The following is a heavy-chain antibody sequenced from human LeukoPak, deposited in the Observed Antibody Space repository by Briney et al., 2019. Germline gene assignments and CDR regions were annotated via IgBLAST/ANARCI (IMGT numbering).Heavy chain of an antibody. CDR1: GFTFSSYE. V-gene: IGHV3-30*04. CDR3: ARGPFGSITPNWFDT. CDR2: ISYNGGNQ. Sequence: GGSLRLSCAASGFTFSSYEMNWVRQAPGKGLEWVAGISYNGGNQYYVDSVKGLFTISRDNSKNTLYLQMTSLRPEDTAIFYCARGPFGSITPNWFDTWGQGTLVTVSS. J-gene: IGHJ5*02. D-gene: IGHD3-10*01.